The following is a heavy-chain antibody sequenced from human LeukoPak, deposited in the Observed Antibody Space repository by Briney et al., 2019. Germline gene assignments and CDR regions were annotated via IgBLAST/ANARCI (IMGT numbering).Heavy chain of an antibody. V-gene: IGHV3-11*06. CDR3: ARDKPPPYYYDSSGIFDY. J-gene: IGHJ4*02. D-gene: IGHD3-22*01. Sequence: PGGSLRLSCAASGFTFSDYYMSWIRQAPGKGLEWVSYISSSSSYTNYADSVKGRFTISRDNSKNTLYLQMNSLRAEDTAVYYCARDKPPPYYYDSSGIFDYWGQGTLVTVSS. CDR2: ISSSSSYT. CDR1: GFTFSDYY.